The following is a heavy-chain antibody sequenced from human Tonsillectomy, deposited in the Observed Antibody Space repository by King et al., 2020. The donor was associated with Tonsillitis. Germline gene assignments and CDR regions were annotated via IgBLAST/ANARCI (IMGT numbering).Heavy chain of an antibody. CDR3: ARYVSGTFDY. CDR1: CGSISSSDHS. D-gene: IGHD1-26*01. Sequence: QLQESGPGVLRPSETLSLTCTVSCGSISSSDHSWAWIRQPPGKGLEVIGYMYHSGTIYSNPSLKSRLTVSGGTAGERFSLKLSSVTAADTAVYFCARYVSGTFDYWGQGALVTVSS. V-gene: IGHV4-39*01. J-gene: IGHJ4*02. CDR2: MYHSGTI.